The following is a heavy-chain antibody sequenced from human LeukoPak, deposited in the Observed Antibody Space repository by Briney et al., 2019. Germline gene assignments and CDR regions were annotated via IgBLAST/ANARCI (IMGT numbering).Heavy chain of an antibody. Sequence: GTSVKVSCKASGFTFTSSAVQWVRQARGQRLEWIGWIVVGSGNINYAQKFQERVTITRDMSTSTAYMELSSLRSEDTAVYYCAADRIAVGFYYYYGMDVGGQGTTVTVSS. J-gene: IGHJ6*02. CDR3: AADRIAVGFYYYYGMDV. D-gene: IGHD6-19*01. CDR2: IVVGSGNI. V-gene: IGHV1-58*01. CDR1: GFTFTSSA.